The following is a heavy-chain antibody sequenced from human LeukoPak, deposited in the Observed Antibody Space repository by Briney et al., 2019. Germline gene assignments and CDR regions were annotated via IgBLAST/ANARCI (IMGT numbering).Heavy chain of an antibody. Sequence: ASVKVSCKASGGTFSSYAISWVRQAPGQGLDWMGGIIPIFVTANYAQKFQGRVTITADESTSTAYMELSSLRSEDTAVYYCARGGDTAMVPLDYYYYYYMDVWGKGTTVTISS. CDR2: IIPIFVTA. D-gene: IGHD5-18*01. CDR3: ARGGDTAMVPLDYYYYYYMDV. J-gene: IGHJ6*03. CDR1: GGTFSSYA. V-gene: IGHV1-69*01.